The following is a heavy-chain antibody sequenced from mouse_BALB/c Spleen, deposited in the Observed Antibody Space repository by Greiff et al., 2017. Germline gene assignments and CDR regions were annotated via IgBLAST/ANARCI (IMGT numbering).Heavy chain of an antibody. D-gene: IGHD2-4*01. J-gene: IGHJ4*01. CDR3: ARGGGRYDYGYAMDY. Sequence: VKLMESGPGLVAPSQSLSITCTVSGFSLTGYGVNWVRQPPGKGLEWLGMIWGDGSTDYNSALKSRLSISKDNSKSQVFLKMNSLQTDDTARYYCARGGGRYDYGYAMDYWGQGTSVTVSS. V-gene: IGHV2-6-7*01. CDR1: GFSLTGYG. CDR2: IWGDGST.